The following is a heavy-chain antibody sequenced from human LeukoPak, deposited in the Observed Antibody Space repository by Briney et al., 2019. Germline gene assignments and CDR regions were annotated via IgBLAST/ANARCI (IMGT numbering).Heavy chain of an antibody. V-gene: IGHV4-30-2*01. CDR3: ARGGNYGDYDGYFDY. CDR1: GGSISSGDYS. CDR2: IYHTGGT. D-gene: IGHD4-17*01. Sequence: SETLSLTCAVSGGSISSGDYSWSWVRQPPGKGLEWIGYIYHTGGTFYNPSLKSRVTMSADRSKNQFSLKLSSVTAADTAVYYCARGGNYGDYDGYFDYWGQGTLVTVSS. J-gene: IGHJ4*02.